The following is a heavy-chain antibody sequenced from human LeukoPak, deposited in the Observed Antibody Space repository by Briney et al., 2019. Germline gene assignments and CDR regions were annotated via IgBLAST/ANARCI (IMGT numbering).Heavy chain of an antibody. CDR3: AREASTQAIHAFDP. CDR1: GLTFDDYA. Sequence: PGGSLRLSCAVSGLTFDDYAMHWVRQVPGKGLEWVAGISWNSDTRGYVDSVKGRFTISRDNSKNTLFLRMNTLRVEDTAVYYCAREASTQAIHAFDPWGQGTLVTVSA. CDR2: ISWNSDTR. J-gene: IGHJ5*02. V-gene: IGHV3-9*01. D-gene: IGHD2-21*01.